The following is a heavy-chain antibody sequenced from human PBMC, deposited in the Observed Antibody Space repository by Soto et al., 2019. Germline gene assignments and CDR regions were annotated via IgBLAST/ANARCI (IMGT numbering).Heavy chain of an antibody. Sequence: PSETLSLTCTVSGVPIYRGDYYWSWVRQSPGKGLEWLGYIYYTGTTYYYPSLESRLTISLDATKSQFSLRLTSMTAADTAVYFCAAFSTFDLRGGDYKAFWGQGLQVTVSS. CDR1: GVPIYRGDYY. J-gene: IGHJ1*01. CDR3: AAFSTFDLRGGDYKAF. V-gene: IGHV4-30-4*01. D-gene: IGHD3-10*01. CDR2: IYYTGTT.